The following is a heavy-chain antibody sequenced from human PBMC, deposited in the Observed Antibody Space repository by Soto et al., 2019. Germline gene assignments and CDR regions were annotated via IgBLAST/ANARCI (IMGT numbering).Heavy chain of an antibody. J-gene: IGHJ4*02. CDR2: VYYSGTT. CDR1: GGSVSDKTYY. Sequence: SETLSLTCSVSGGSVSDKTYYWSWIRQPPGKRLEWIGYVYYSGTTNYNPSLKSRVTISVDLSKNRFSLRLSSVTTADTALYYCARTTAVPNTLRSRYFFDYWGRGTLVTVSS. V-gene: IGHV4-61*01. D-gene: IGHD4-17*01. CDR3: ARTTAVPNTLRSRYFFDY.